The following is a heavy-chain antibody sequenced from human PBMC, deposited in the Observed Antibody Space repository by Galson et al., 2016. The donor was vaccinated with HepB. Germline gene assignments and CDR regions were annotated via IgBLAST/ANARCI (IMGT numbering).Heavy chain of an antibody. D-gene: IGHD3-22*01. CDR2: IYYNGNT. J-gene: IGHJ4*02. CDR3: SGFTYYYDSSGYYSDY. V-gene: IGHV4-39*07. Sequence: SETLSLTCSVSGGSISTSDFYWGWIRQPPGKGLEWIGSIYYNGNTYYNPSLRSRLTMSIDTSKNQFSLRVTSVTAADTAVYYCSGFTYYYDSSGYYSDYWGQGTLVTVSS. CDR1: GGSISTSDFY.